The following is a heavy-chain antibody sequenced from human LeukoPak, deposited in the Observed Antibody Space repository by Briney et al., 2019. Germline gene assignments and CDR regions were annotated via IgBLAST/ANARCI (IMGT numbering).Heavy chain of an antibody. Sequence: GSSVNVSCKASGGTFSSYAISWVRQAPGQGLEWMGGIIPIFGTANYAQKFQGRVTITADESTSTAYMELSSLRSEDTAVYYCARVYSSSPDFDYWGQGTLVTVSS. D-gene: IGHD6-6*01. CDR3: ARVYSSSPDFDY. CDR2: IIPIFGTA. CDR1: GGTFSSYA. J-gene: IGHJ4*02. V-gene: IGHV1-69*01.